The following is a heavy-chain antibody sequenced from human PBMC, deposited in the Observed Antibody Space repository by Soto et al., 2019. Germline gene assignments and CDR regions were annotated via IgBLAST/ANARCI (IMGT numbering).Heavy chain of an antibody. CDR2: ISVFNGNT. J-gene: IGHJ5*02. V-gene: IGHV1-18*01. D-gene: IGHD1-26*01. CDR1: GHTLTIYG. CDR3: AVWVGVRPTWREP. Sequence: QGQVVQSGAEVKEPGASVRVSCMTSGHTLTIYGLTWVRQAPGQGLEWVGWISVFNGNTKYAQKFQDRVTMTTDTCTGKGYMELRRLRSDATALYVCAVWVGVRPTWREPWGHGTPVTVAS.